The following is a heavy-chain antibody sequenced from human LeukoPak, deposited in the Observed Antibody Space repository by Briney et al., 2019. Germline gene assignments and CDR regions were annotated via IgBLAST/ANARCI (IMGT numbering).Heavy chain of an antibody. Sequence: SGGSLRLSCAASGFTFSSYGMSWVRQAPGKGLEWVSAISGSGSSTYYADSVKGRFTISRDNAKNSLYLQMNSLRAEDTAVYYCARVRGYSYGPPGYWGQGTLVTVSS. D-gene: IGHD5-18*01. CDR1: GFTFSSYG. V-gene: IGHV3-23*01. CDR2: ISGSGSST. CDR3: ARVRGYSYGPPGY. J-gene: IGHJ4*02.